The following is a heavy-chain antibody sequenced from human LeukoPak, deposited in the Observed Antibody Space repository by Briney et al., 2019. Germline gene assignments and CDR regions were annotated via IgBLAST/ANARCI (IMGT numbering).Heavy chain of an antibody. Sequence: PGGSLRLSCAASGFTFSSYAMHWVRQAPGKGLEWVAVISYDGSNKYYADSVKGRFTISRDNSKNTLYLQMNSLRAEDTAVYYCASERTYYDFWSGYRSLFDYWGQGTLVTVS. D-gene: IGHD3-3*01. CDR2: ISYDGSNK. J-gene: IGHJ4*02. CDR3: ASERTYYDFWSGYRSLFDY. V-gene: IGHV3-30*04. CDR1: GFTFSSYA.